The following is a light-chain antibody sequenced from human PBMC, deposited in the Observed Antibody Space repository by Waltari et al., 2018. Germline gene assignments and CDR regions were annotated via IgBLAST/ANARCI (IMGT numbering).Light chain of an antibody. Sequence: EIVLTQSPATLSLSPGERATISCRASQSVSNYLAWYQQRPGQAPRLLIYDASTSATGIPARFSGSGSGTDFTLTISSLEPEDFAVYYCQKRSDWPLTFGGGTKVEIK. CDR3: QKRSDWPLT. V-gene: IGKV3-11*01. J-gene: IGKJ4*01. CDR2: DAS. CDR1: QSVSNY.